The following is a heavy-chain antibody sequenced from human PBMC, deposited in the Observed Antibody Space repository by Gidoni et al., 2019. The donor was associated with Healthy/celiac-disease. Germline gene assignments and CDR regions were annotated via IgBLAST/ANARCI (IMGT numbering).Heavy chain of an antibody. J-gene: IGHJ4*02. CDR1: GFTFDDYP. V-gene: IGHV3-43*01. D-gene: IGHD2-15*01. CDR2: ISWDGGST. CDR3: AKDGGYCSGGSCYHYYFDY. Sequence: EVQLVESGGVVVQPGGSLRLSCSASGFTFDDYPSPWVRQSPGTGLEWVSLISWDGGSTYYADSVKGRFTISRDNSKNSLYLQMNSLRTEDTALYYCAKDGGYCSGGSCYHYYFDYWGQGTLVTVSS.